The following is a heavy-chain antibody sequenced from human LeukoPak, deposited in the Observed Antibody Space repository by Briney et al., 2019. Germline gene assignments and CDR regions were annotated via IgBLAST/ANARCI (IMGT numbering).Heavy chain of an antibody. CDR2: IKQDGSEK. D-gene: IGHD3-22*01. V-gene: IGHV3-7*01. CDR3: ARGITMIVVAYYFDY. CDR1: GFTFSSYW. J-gene: IGHJ4*02. Sequence: GGSLRLXCAASGFTFSSYWMSWVRQAPGKGLEWVANIKQDGSEKYYVDSVKGRFTISRDNAKNSLYLQMNSLRAEDTAVFYCARGITMIVVAYYFDYWGQGTLVTVSS.